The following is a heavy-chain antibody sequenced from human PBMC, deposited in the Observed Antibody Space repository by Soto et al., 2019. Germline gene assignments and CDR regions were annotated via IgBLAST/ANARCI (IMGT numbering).Heavy chain of an antibody. CDR2: ISGSGGST. CDR1: GLPFSSYA. V-gene: IGHV3-23*01. D-gene: IGHD5-18*01. J-gene: IGHJ4*02. CDR3: AKDWGYSYGYFDY. Sequence: GGSLRLSCAASGLPFSSYAMSWVRQAPGKGLEWVSAISGSGGSTYYADSVKGRFTISRDNSKNTLYLQMNSLRAEDTAVYYCAKDWGYSYGYFDYWGQGTLVTVSS.